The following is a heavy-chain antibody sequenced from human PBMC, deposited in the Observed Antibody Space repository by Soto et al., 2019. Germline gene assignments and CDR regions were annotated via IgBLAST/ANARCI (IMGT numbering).Heavy chain of an antibody. CDR2: ISWNSGSI. J-gene: IGHJ6*02. Sequence: EVQLVESGGGLVQPGRSLRLSCAASGFTFDDYAMHWVRQAPGKGLEWVSGISWNSGSIGYADSVKGRFTISRDNAKNSLYLQMNSLRAEDTALYYCAKDSYSNYPYYYYYGMDVWGQGTTVTVSS. D-gene: IGHD4-4*01. V-gene: IGHV3-9*01. CDR1: GFTFDDYA. CDR3: AKDSYSNYPYYYYYGMDV.